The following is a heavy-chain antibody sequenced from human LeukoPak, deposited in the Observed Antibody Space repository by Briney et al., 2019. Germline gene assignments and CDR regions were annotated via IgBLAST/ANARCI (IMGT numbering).Heavy chain of an antibody. D-gene: IGHD6-19*01. V-gene: IGHV6-1*01. CDR1: GDIVSSNSAA. J-gene: IGHJ3*02. CDR2: AYCRFKWYN. CDR3: ARGAVAARNAFDT. Sequence: PSQTVSLICAVSGDIVSSNSAAGNWIRQSPSRVLEWLGMAYCRFKWYNDYVVSVKSRITTNPDTTKKKSSLRLNSVTPANTALYYCARGAVAARNAFDTWGQGTMVTVSS.